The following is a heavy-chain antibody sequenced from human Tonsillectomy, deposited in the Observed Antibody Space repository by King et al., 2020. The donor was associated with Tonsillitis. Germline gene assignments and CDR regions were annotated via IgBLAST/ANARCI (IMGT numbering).Heavy chain of an antibody. CDR1: GGSLNGYS. D-gene: IGHD3-22*01. Sequence: VQLQQWGAGLLKPSETLSLTCAVDGGSLNGYSWTWIRQPAGKGPEWIGEINHSGSTRYKPSLKSRVTISVDTYKNKVSLRLKSVTAADTAVYYCARGIAMIIVGYDTFDIWGQGTKVTVSS. CDR3: ARGIAMIIVGYDTFDI. J-gene: IGHJ3*02. V-gene: IGHV4-34*01. CDR2: INHSGST.